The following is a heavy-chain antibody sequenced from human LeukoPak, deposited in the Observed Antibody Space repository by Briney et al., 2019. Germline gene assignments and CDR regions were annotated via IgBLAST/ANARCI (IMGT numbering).Heavy chain of an antibody. CDR1: GFTFSYVW. CDR2: IASAAHGGTT. V-gene: IGHV3-15*04. Sequence: GGSLRLSCAASGFTFSYVWMSRVRQAPGKGLEWVARIASAAHGGTTDYAAPVKGRFTISRDDSKDTLYLQMNSLQTEDTAVYYCSEGLDYWGQGTLVTVSS. J-gene: IGHJ4*02. CDR3: SEGLDY.